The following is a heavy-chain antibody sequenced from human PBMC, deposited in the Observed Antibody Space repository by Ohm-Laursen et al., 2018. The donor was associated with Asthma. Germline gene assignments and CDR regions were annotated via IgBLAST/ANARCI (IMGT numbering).Heavy chain of an antibody. CDR2: ISYDGSNK. Sequence: SLRLSCSASGFTFSIYALHWVRQAPGKGLEWVAVISYDGSNKYYADSVKGRFTISRDNSKNTLYLQMNSLRPDDTAVYYCARDVMEWYLPTFDFWGQGTLVTVSS. CDR3: ARDVMEWYLPTFDF. J-gene: IGHJ4*02. CDR1: GFTFSIYA. V-gene: IGHV3-30*04. D-gene: IGHD3-3*01.